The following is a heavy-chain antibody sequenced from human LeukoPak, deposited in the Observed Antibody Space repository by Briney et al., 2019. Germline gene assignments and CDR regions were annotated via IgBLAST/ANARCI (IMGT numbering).Heavy chain of an antibody. CDR1: GGSISSYY. CDR3: ARDGVRDGYNSYWYFDL. J-gene: IGHJ2*01. D-gene: IGHD5-24*01. CDR2: IYYSGST. V-gene: IGHV4-59*01. Sequence: SETLSLTCTVSGGSISSYYWSWIRQPPGKGLEWIGYIYYSGSTNYNSSLKSRVTISVDTSKNQFSLKLSSVTAADTAVYYCARDGVRDGYNSYWYFDLWGRGTLVTVSS.